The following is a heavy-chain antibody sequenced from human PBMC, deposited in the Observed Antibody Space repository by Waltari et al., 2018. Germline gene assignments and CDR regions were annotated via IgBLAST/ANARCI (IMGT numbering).Heavy chain of an antibody. D-gene: IGHD1-26*01. CDR3: ARDGIRGFDY. J-gene: IGHJ4*02. CDR2: ISSSSSTI. V-gene: IGHV3-48*01. Sequence: EVQLVESGGGLVQPGGSLRLSCAASGFTFSSYSMNWVRQAPGKGVGVVSYISSSSSTIYYADSVKDRFTISRDNAKNSLYLQMNSLRAEDTAVYYCARDGIRGFDYWGQGTLVTVSS. CDR1: GFTFSSYS.